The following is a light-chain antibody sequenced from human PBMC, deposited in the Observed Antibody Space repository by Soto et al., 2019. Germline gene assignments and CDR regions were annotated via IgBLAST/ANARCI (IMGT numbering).Light chain of an antibody. CDR2: LNSDGSH. CDR1: SGHSSYA. V-gene: IGLV4-69*01. CDR3: QTGGAGSP. J-gene: IGLJ2*01. Sequence: QPVLTQSPSASASLGASVKLTCTPSSGHSSYAIAWHQQQPEKGPRYLMKLNSDGSHSKGDGIPDRFSGSSSGAERYLTISGLQSEDEADYYCQTGGAGSPFGGGTKLTVL.